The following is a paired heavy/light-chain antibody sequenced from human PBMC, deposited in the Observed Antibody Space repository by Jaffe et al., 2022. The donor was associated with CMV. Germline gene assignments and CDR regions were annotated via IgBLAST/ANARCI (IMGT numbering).Heavy chain of an antibody. CDR2: IIPILDIA. V-gene: IGHV1-69*09. J-gene: IGHJ5*02. D-gene: IGHD3-16*01. Sequence: QVQLVQSGAEVKKPGSSVKVSCKSSGGTFSSYGISWVRQAPGQGLEWMGTIIPILDIAKYAQKFQDRVTITADKSTNTVYMDLNSLRSEDTAVYYCARGLYYYEGSANGGPFDPWGQGTLVTVSS. CDR3: ARGLYYYEGSANGGPFDP. CDR1: GGTFSSYG.
Light chain of an antibody. Sequence: EIVLTQSPGTLSLSPGERATLSCRASQSVSSRYLAWYQQIPGQAPRLLIYDTSKRATGIPDRFSGSGSGTDFTLTISRLEPEDFAVYYCQQYGSLPFTFGPGTKVDIK. CDR3: QQYGSLPFT. J-gene: IGKJ3*01. V-gene: IGKV3-20*01. CDR1: QSVSSRY. CDR2: DTS.